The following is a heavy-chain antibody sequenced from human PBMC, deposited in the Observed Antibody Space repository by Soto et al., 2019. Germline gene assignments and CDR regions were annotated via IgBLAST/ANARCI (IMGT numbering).Heavy chain of an antibody. CDR3: VREGSGWDSRGSFDF. CDR1: IVTFNNHD. CDR2: ISGSGAGA. V-gene: IGHV3-23*01. Sequence: GWSMRLSSRSSIVTFNNHDMDWVRQATGKGLEWVSVISGSGAGAFYADSVQGRFTISRDNSKNTLYLQMNSLRAEDTAIYYCVREGSGWDSRGSFDFWGRGTMVTVSS. J-gene: IGHJ3*01. D-gene: IGHD6-25*01.